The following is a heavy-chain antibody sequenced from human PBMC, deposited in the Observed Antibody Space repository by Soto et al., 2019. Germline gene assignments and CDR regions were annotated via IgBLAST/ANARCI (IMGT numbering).Heavy chain of an antibody. CDR1: GYTLAELS. D-gene: IGHD3-3*01. J-gene: IGHJ4*02. CDR2: FDPEDGET. V-gene: IGHV1-24*01. CDR3: ATGTNPTIFGVVIYFDY. Sequence: ASVKVSCKVSGYTLAELSMHWGRQAPGKGLEWMGGFDPEDGETIYAQKFQGRVTMTEDTSTDTAYMELSSLRSEDTAVYYCATGTNPTIFGVVIYFDYWGQGTLVTVSS.